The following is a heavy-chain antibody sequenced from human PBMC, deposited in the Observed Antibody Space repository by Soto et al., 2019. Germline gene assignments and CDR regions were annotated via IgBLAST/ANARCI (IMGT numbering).Heavy chain of an antibody. V-gene: IGHV4-34*01. CDR1: GGSFSGCC. CDR2: INHSGSH. CDR3: ARVSRSQYYGSGSYYGYDYYGMDV. Sequence: PSETLSLTCAVSGGSFSGCCWGWIRQPQGKVLEWNGEINHSGSHNYNPSLTSQVTIPVDTSKNQFSLKLSSVTSADTALYYCARVSRSQYYGSGSYYGYDYYGMDVWGQGTTVTVSS. J-gene: IGHJ6*02. D-gene: IGHD3-10*01.